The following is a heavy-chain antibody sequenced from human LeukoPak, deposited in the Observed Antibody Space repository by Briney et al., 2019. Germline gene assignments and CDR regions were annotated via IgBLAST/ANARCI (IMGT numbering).Heavy chain of an antibody. V-gene: IGHV3-48*02. CDR2: ISSSSSTI. D-gene: IGHD5-18*01. J-gene: IGHJ4*02. CDR3: TSREHTAMVDYFDY. Sequence: GGSLRLSCAASGFTFSSYSMNWVRQAPGKGLEWVSYISSSSSTIYYADSVKGRFTISRDNAKNSLYLQMNSLRDEDTAVYYCTSREHTAMVDYFDYWGQGTLVTVSS. CDR1: GFTFSSYS.